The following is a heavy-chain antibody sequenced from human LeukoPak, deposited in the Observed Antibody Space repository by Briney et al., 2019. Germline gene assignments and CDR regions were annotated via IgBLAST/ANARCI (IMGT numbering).Heavy chain of an antibody. CDR1: GFTFSSYA. D-gene: IGHD6-13*01. V-gene: IGHV3-30*04. Sequence: GGSLRLSCAASGFTFSSYAMHWVRQAPGKGLEWVAVISYDGSNKYYADSVKGRFTISRDNSKNTLYLQMNSLRAEDTAVYYCAKAGRIAGYDVWGQGTTVTVS. J-gene: IGHJ6*02. CDR3: AKAGRIAGYDV. CDR2: ISYDGSNK.